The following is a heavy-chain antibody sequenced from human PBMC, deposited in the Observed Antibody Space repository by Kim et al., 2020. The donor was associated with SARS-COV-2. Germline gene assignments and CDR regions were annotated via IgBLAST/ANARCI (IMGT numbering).Heavy chain of an antibody. V-gene: IGHV3-33*01. CDR3: ARDQGSGGLGAFDI. J-gene: IGHJ3*02. D-gene: IGHD6-19*01. CDR2: IWYDGSNT. CDR1: GFTFSSYG. Sequence: GGSLRLSCAASGFTFSSYGMHWVRQAPGKGLEWVAAIWYDGSNTYYADSVKGRFTISRDNSKNTLYLQMNSLRAEDTAVYYCARDQGSGGLGAFDIWGQG.